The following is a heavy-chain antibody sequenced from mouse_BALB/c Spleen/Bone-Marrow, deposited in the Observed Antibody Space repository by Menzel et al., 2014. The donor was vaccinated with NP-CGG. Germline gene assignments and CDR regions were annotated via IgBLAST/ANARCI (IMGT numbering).Heavy chain of an antibody. Sequence: VQLKESGPELVKTGASVKISCKTSGYTFTEYTMHWVKQSHGKSLEWIGGINPNNGGTIYNQKFKGKATLTVDKSSSTAYMELRSLTSEDSAVYYCARKDYGYNYVMDYWGQGTSVTVSS. D-gene: IGHD1-2*01. V-gene: IGHV1-18*01. CDR1: GYTFTEYT. CDR3: ARKDYGYNYVMDY. J-gene: IGHJ4*01. CDR2: INPNNGGT.